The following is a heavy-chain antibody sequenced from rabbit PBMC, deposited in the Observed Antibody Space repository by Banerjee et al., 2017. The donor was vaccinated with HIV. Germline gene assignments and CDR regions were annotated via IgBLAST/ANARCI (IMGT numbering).Heavy chain of an antibody. CDR3: ARDPGSGGNL. V-gene: IGHV1S45*01. D-gene: IGHD4-2*01. CDR1: GFSFSSGYW. J-gene: IGHJ4*01. Sequence: QSLQEESGGDLVKPEGSLTLTCTASGFSFSSGYWICWVRQAPGKGLEWIGCMGAGSGVTAYASWAKGRFTISKTSSTTVTLQMTSLTAADTATYFCARDPGSGGNLWGPGTLVTVS. CDR2: MGAGSGVT.